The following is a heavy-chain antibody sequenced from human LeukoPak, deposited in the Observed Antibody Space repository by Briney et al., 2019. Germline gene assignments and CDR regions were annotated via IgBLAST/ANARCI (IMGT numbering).Heavy chain of an antibody. V-gene: IGHV5-51*01. D-gene: IGHD6-13*01. J-gene: IGHJ3*01. Sequence: PGESLKISCKGSGYSFSNYWIAWVRQMPGKGLEWMGIVYPGDSDTRYSPSFQGQVTISVDRSITTAYLQWGSLKASDTAIYYCARPHSTSWDDAYDVWGQGTRVTVSS. CDR3: ARPHSTSWDDAYDV. CDR2: VYPGDSDT. CDR1: GYSFSNYW.